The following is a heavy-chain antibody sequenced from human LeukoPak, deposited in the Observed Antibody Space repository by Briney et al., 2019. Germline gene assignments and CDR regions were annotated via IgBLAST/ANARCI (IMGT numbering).Heavy chain of an antibody. J-gene: IGHJ4*02. CDR3: GIAKPKNVVRGLIMRRERRYYFDY. CDR2: IYCGGST. V-gene: IGHV3-53*01. Sequence: PGGSPRLSCAASGFTVSSNYMSWVPQAPGEGLGGVSVIYCGGSTYYAASAKGRITNSRNHSKNTLYIQINSLRPEDQAVYYCGIAKPKNVVRGLIMRRERRYYFDYWGQGTLVTVSS. CDR1: GFTVSSNY. D-gene: IGHD3-10*01.